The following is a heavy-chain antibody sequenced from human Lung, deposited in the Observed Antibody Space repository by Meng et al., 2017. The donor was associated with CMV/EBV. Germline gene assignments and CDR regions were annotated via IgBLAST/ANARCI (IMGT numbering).Heavy chain of an antibody. CDR3: ARAVSAVADSPFDY. CDR2: ISYDESKK. Sequence: LRLSFAASGFPLHWFRQAPGKGLEWVAVISYDESKKYYADSVKGRFTISRDNFKDTLYLQMNSLRVDDTAVYYCARAVSAVADSPFDYWGRGALVTVSS. D-gene: IGHD6-19*01. CDR1: GFPL. V-gene: IGHV3-30-3*01. J-gene: IGHJ4*02.